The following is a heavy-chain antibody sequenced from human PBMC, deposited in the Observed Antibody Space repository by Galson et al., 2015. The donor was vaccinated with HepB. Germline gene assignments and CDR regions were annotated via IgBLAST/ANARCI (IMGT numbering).Heavy chain of an antibody. CDR3: ARIQRDTGGLVKDGVCDY. CDR1: GFSLSTSGMC. J-gene: IGHJ4*02. CDR2: IDRDDDK. V-gene: IGHV2-70*01. D-gene: IGHD5-18*01. Sequence: PALVKPTQTLTLTCTFSGFSLSTSGMCVSWIRQPPGKALEWLAVIDRDDDKDYSTSLKTRLTIYKDTSKNQVVLTMTNMDPVDTATYYCARIQRDTGGLVKDGVCDYWGQGILVTVSS.